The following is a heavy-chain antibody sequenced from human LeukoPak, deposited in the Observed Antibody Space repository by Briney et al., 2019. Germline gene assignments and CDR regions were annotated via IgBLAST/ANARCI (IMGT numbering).Heavy chain of an antibody. Sequence: GGSLRLSCAASGFTFSSYRMNWVRQAPGKGLEWVSYISSSSSTIYYADSVKGRFTISRDNAKNSLYLQMNSLRAEDTALYYCAKDMMAIVGGTTSAFDMWGQGTMVTVSS. V-gene: IGHV3-48*01. CDR3: AKDMMAIVGGTTSAFDM. CDR2: ISSSSSTI. CDR1: GFTFSSYR. D-gene: IGHD1-26*01. J-gene: IGHJ3*02.